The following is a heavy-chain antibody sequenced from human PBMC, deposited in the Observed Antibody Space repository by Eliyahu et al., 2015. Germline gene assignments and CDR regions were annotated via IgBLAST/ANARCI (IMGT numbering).Heavy chain of an antibody. J-gene: IGHJ4*02. CDR3: ASLGYCSGGSCHGDFDY. CDR1: GFSFSSXG. CDR2: INGDGSTT. Sequence: EVQLVESGXGTVQPGGSLRLSCAAXGFSFSSXGMHWVRQAPGKGLVWVXRINGDGSTTTYADSVKGRFTISRDNAKNTLYLQMNSLRAEDTAAYYCASLGYCSGGSCHGDFDYWGQGTLVTVSS. V-gene: IGHV3-74*01. D-gene: IGHD2-15*01.